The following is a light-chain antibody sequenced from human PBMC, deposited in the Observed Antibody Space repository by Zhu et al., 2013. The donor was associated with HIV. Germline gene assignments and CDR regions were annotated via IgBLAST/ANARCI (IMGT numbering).Light chain of an antibody. J-gene: IGLJ3*02. CDR2: EGT. Sequence: SALTQPASVSGSPGQSITISCTGTSSDVGSYNLVSWYQQYPGKAPKLMIYEGTKRPSGVSDRFSGSKSGNTASLTISGLQAEDEADYYCCSYTGSYHWVFGGGTKLTVL. V-gene: IGLV2-23*01. CDR1: SSDVGSYNL. CDR3: CSYTGSYHWV.